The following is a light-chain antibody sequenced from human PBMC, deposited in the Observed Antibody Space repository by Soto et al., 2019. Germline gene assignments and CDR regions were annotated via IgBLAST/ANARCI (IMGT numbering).Light chain of an antibody. CDR3: EAWDDSLNGPV. J-gene: IGLJ3*02. CDR2: ANN. CDR1: TSDIGSNT. V-gene: IGLV1-44*01. Sequence: QSLLTQPPSASGTPGQKITISCSGSTSDIGSNTVNWYQQVPGTAPKLLIYANNQRPSGVPDRFSGSKSGTSASLAISGLQSEDEADYYCEAWDDSLNGPVFGGGTKLTVL.